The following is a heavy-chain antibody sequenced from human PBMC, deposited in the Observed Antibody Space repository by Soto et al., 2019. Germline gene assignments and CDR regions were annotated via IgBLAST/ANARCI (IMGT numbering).Heavy chain of an antibody. CDR3: VGARYGGVVATYSES. V-gene: IGHV4-59*01. CDR2: IHYGGGT. CDR1: GGSMCSYY. J-gene: IGHJ4*02. D-gene: IGHD1-26*01. Sequence: LSLTCTVSGGSMCSYYWAWILQLTGKGLEWVGFIHYGGGTVYNPAIRSRVTVTVETSKKQFSLNLSSVTAAETAVYYRVGARYGGVVATYSESWGQGALVTVSS.